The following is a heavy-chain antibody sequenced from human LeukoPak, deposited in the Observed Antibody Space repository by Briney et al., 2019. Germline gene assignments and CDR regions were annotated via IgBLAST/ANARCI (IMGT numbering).Heavy chain of an antibody. J-gene: IGHJ5*02. CDR1: GGSISSSSYY. D-gene: IGHD3-22*01. CDR3: ARVQGGGPRDSSGYYRWFDP. V-gene: IGHV4-39*01. CDR2: IYYSGST. Sequence: PSETLSLTCTVSGGSISSSSYYWGWIRQPPGKGLEWIGSIYYSGSTYYNPSLKSRVTISVDTSKNQFSLKLSSVTAADTAVYYCARVQGGGPRDSSGYYRWFDPWGQGTLVTVSS.